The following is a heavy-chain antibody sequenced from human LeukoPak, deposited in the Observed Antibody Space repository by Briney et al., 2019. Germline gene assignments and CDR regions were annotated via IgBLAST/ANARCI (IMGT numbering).Heavy chain of an antibody. CDR2: IYYSGST. CDR1: GGSISSYY. D-gene: IGHD3-10*01. J-gene: IGHJ4*02. V-gene: IGHV4-59*01. Sequence: KSSETLSLTCTVSGGSISSYYWSWIRQPPGKGLEWIGYIYYSGSTNYNPSLKSRVTISVDTSKNQFSLKLSSVTAADTAVYYCARDYYGSGALDYWGQGTLVTVSS. CDR3: ARDYYGSGALDY.